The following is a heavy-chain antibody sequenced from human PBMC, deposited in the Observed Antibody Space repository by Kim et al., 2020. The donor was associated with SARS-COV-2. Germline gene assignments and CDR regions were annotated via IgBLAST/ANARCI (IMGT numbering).Heavy chain of an antibody. CDR3: ARSITIFGVVITFDY. Sequence: PSRKGRVTISVDKSKNQFSPKLSSVTAADTAVYYCARSITIFGVVITFDYWGQGTLVTVSS. J-gene: IGHJ4*02. D-gene: IGHD3-3*01. V-gene: IGHV4-4*02.